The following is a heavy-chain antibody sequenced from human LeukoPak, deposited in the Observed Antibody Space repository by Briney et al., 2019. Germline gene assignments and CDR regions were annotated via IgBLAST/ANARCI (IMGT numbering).Heavy chain of an antibody. CDR1: GYTFTGYY. Sequence: GASVKVSCKASGYTFTGYYMHWVRQAPGQGLEWMGWISAYNGNTNYAQKLQGRVTMTTDTSTSTAYMELRSLRSDDTAVYYCARDYYDSSGPDYWGQGTLVTVSS. CDR2: ISAYNGNT. J-gene: IGHJ4*02. CDR3: ARDYYDSSGPDY. D-gene: IGHD3-22*01. V-gene: IGHV1-18*04.